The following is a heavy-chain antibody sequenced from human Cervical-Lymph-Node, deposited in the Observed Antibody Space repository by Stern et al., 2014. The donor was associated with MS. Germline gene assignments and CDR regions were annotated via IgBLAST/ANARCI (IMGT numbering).Heavy chain of an antibody. CDR3: ARDTGGVWGECPRMSCYGMDV. D-gene: IGHD3-16*01. V-gene: IGHV1-18*01. J-gene: IGHJ6*02. CDR1: GYTFTSYG. CDR2: ISAYNGKT. Sequence: QVQLVQSGAEVKKPGASVKVSCKASGYTFTSYGISWVRQAPGQGLEWMGWISAYNGKTNYAQKLQGRVTMTTDTSPSTAYMELRSLRSDDTAVYYCARDTGGVWGECPRMSCYGMDVWGQGTTVTVSS.